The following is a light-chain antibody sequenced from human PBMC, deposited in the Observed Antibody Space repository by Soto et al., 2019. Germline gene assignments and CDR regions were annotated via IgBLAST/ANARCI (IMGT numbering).Light chain of an antibody. J-gene: IGKJ5*01. CDR1: RNVAKW. V-gene: IGKV1-9*01. Sequence: DIQMTQSPPTLSASVVDRVSLSCRASRNVAKWLAWFQQKPGGAPKLLIYAASTLQSGVPPRFSGSGSGTEFTLTISSLQPEDFASYYCQKLDSYPLTFGQGTRLEI. CDR2: AAS. CDR3: QKLDSYPLT.